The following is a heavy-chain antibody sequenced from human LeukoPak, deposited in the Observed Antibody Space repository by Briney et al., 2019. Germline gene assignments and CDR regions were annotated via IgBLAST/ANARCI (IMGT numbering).Heavy chain of an antibody. D-gene: IGHD3-22*01. Sequence: GGSLRLSCAASGFTFSSYAMSWVRQAPGQGLEWVSVIYSGGSTYYADSVKGGFTISRDNPKNTLYLQMNSLRAKDTAVYSCARAPGYDSSGSIIWGQGTLVTVSS. V-gene: IGHV3-53*01. CDR1: GFTFSSYA. J-gene: IGHJ1*01. CDR3: ARAPGYDSSGSII. CDR2: IYSGGST.